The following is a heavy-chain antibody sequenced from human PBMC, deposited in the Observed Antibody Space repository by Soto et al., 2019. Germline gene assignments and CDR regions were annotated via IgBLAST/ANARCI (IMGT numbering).Heavy chain of an antibody. J-gene: IGHJ6*02. D-gene: IGHD6-13*01. V-gene: IGHV1-46*01. CDR2: INPSGGST. CDR1: GYTFTSYY. Sequence: EASVKVSCKASGYTFTSYYMHWVRQAPGQGLEWMGIINPSGGSTSYAQKFQGRVTMTRDTSTSTVYMELSSLRSEDTAVYYCARDISSIAAAGGMDVWGQGTTVTVSS. CDR3: ARDISSIAAAGGMDV.